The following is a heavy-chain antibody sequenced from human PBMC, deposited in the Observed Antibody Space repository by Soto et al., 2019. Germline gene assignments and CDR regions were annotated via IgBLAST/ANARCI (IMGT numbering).Heavy chain of an antibody. D-gene: IGHD6-13*01. V-gene: IGHV3-7*01. CDR3: ARDDSSSWWASGAVKFDY. CDR1: GFTFSSYW. CDR2: IKQDGSEK. Sequence: PGRSLRLSCAASGFTFSSYWMSWVRQAPGKGLEWVANIKQDGSEKYYVDSVKGRFTISRDNAKNSLYLQMNSLRAEDTAVYYCARDDSSSWWASGAVKFDYWGEGTLVTVSS. J-gene: IGHJ4*02.